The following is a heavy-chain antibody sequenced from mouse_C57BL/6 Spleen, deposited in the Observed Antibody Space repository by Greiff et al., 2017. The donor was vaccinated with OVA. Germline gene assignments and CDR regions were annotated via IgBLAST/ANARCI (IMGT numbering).Heavy chain of an antibody. J-gene: IGHJ4*01. D-gene: IGHD1-1*01. V-gene: IGHV1-72*01. CDR2: IDPTSGGT. Sequence: QVQLQQPGAELVKPGASVKLSCKASGYTFTSYWMPWVKQRPGRGLAWIGRIDPTSGGTKYNEKFKSKATLTVATPSSTAYMQLSSLTSEDSAVYYCANGYYYGSSPDYAMDYWGQGTSVTVSS. CDR3: ANGYYYGSSPDYAMDY. CDR1: GYTFTSYW.